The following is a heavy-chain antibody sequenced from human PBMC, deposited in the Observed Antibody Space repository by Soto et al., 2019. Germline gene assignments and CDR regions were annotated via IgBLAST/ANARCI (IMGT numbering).Heavy chain of an antibody. V-gene: IGHV3-23*01. D-gene: IGHD6-19*01. CDR1: GFTFSSYD. J-gene: IGHJ5*02. CDR2: ISGSGGST. Sequence: EVHLLESGGGLVQPGGSLRLSCAASGFTFSSYDMNWVRQAPGKGLEWVSYISGSGGSTFYGASVKGRFTISRDTSKNTLYLQMNSLRAEDTAIYYCAKILYSGGSNVLDPWGQGTLVTVSS. CDR3: AKILYSGGSNVLDP.